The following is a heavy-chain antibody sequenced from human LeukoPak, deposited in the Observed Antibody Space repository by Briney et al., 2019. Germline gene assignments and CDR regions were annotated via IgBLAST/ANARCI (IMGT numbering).Heavy chain of an antibody. J-gene: IGHJ4*02. V-gene: IGHV3-23*01. CDR2: ISGSGGST. CDR3: ARDLELVGATPFDY. D-gene: IGHD1-26*01. CDR1: GFTFSSYA. Sequence: GGSLRLSCAASGFTFSSYAMSWVRQAPGKGLEWVSAISGSGGSTYYADSVKGRFTISRDNAKNTLYLQMNSLRAEDTAVYYCARDLELVGATPFDYWGQGTLVTVSS.